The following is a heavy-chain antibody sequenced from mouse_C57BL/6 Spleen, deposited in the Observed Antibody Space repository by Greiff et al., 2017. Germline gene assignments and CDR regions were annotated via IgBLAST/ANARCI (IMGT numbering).Heavy chain of an antibody. Sequence: VQLQQSGPELVKPGASVKIPCKASGYTFTAYNMDWVKQSHGQSLEWIGDINPNNGGTIYNQKFKGKATLTVDKSSSTAYMELRSLTSEDTAVYYCARTDYYGSSYRDYYAMDYWGQGTSVTVSS. CDR3: ARTDYYGSSYRDYYAMDY. CDR1: GYTFTAYN. V-gene: IGHV1-18*01. CDR2: INPNNGGT. J-gene: IGHJ4*01. D-gene: IGHD1-1*01.